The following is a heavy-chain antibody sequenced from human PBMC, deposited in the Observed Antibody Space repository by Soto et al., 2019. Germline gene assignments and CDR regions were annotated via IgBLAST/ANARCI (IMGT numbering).Heavy chain of an antibody. V-gene: IGHV4-39*01. CDR2: IFYSGYT. J-gene: IGHJ4*02. D-gene: IGHD2-21*02. Sequence: PSETLSLTCTVSGGSISSSNYYWGWIRQPPGKGLEWIGSIFYSGYTYYNPSLKSRVTISVDTSKNQFSLKLNSVTAADTAVYYCARSASSADFYFVSWGQGPLVTV. CDR3: ARSASSADFYFVS. CDR1: GGSISSSNYY.